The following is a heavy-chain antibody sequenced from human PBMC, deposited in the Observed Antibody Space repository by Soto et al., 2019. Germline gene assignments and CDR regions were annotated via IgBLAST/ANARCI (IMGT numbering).Heavy chain of an antibody. CDR1: GFIFDDYA. J-gene: IGHJ6*04. Sequence: EVQLVESGGDSVQPGRSLRLSCAASGFIFDDYAMHWVRQVPGKGLEWVSGISWNGRSVAYADSVKGRFTISRDSAKRSLYLEMRSLTTEDTVLYYCAKGADMLDYYYFMDVWGKGTTVTVSS. V-gene: IGHV3-9*01. CDR3: AKGADMLDYYYFMDV. CDR2: ISWNGRSV. D-gene: IGHD3-10*02.